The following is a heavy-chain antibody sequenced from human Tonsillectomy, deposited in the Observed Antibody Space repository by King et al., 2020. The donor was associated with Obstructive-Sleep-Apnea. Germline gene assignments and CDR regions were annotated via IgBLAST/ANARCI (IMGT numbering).Heavy chain of an antibody. D-gene: IGHD3-3*01. Sequence: VQLQQWGAGLLKPSETLSLTCAVYGGSFSGYYWSWIRQPPGKGLEGIGEINHSGSTNYNPSLKSRVTISVDTSKNQFSLKLSSVTAADTAVYYCARTHYDFWSGSEFDYWGQGTLVTVSS. CDR3: ARTHYDFWSGSEFDY. CDR2: INHSGST. V-gene: IGHV4-34*01. J-gene: IGHJ4*02. CDR1: GGSFSGYY.